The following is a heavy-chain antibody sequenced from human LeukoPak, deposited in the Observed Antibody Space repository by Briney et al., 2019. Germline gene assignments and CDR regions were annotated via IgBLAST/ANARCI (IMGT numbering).Heavy chain of an antibody. CDR2: ISSSGSTT. CDR3: ARVVKVSDI. J-gene: IGHJ3*02. CDR1: GFTFSDYY. V-gene: IGHV3-11*01. Sequence: GGSQRLSCAASGFTFSDYYMGWIRQAPGKGLEWVSYISSSGSTTYYADSVKGRFTISRDNTKNSLYLQMNSLRAEDTAVYYCARVVKVSDIWGQGTMVTVSS. D-gene: IGHD2-21*01.